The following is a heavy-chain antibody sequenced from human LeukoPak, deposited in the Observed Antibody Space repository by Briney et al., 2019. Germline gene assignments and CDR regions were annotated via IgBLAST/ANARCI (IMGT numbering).Heavy chain of an antibody. CDR3: ARDLGSSSSGYYFDY. J-gene: IGHJ4*02. CDR1: GYTFTSDG. V-gene: IGHV1-18*01. CDR2: ISAYNGNT. Sequence: GASVKVSCKASGYTFTSDGISWVRQAPGQGREWIGGISAYNGNTNYAQKLQGRVTMTTDTSTSTAYMELRSLRSDDTAVYYCARDLGSSSSGYYFDYWGQGTLVTVSS. D-gene: IGHD6-6*01.